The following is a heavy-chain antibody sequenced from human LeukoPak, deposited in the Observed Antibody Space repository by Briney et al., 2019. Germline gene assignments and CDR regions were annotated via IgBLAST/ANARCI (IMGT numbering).Heavy chain of an antibody. J-gene: IGHJ4*02. Sequence: GASVKVSCKASGYTLTGYYMNWVRQAPGQGLEWMGWINPNSGGTNYAQKFQGRVTMTSDTSISTDYMELSSLRSDDTAVYYCARKSAIRRTSEFDYWGQGTLVTVSS. CDR1: GYTLTGYY. CDR2: INPNSGGT. V-gene: IGHV1-2*02. D-gene: IGHD2-2*01. CDR3: ARKSAIRRTSEFDY.